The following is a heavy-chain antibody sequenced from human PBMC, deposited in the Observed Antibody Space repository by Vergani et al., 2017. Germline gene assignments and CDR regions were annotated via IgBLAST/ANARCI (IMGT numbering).Heavy chain of an antibody. D-gene: IGHD3-9*01. J-gene: IGHJ4*02. Sequence: QVQLVQSGAEVKKPGASVKVSCKASGYTFTSYAMHWVRQAPGQRLEWMGWINAGNGNTKYSQKFQGIVTITRDTSASTAYMELSSLRSEDTAVYYCARGSPLYYDILTGYKHYFDYWGQGTLVTVSS. V-gene: IGHV1-3*01. CDR3: ARGSPLYYDILTGYKHYFDY. CDR1: GYTFTSYA. CDR2: INAGNGNT.